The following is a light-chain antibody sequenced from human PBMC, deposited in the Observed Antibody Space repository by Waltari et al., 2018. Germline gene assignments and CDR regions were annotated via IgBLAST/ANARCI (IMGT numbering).Light chain of an antibody. Sequence: EIVLTQSPGTLSLSPGERATLSCRASQSVYSNYLAWYQRKPGQAPRFIIYGASTRAAGIPDRFSGSGSGTDFTLTISRLEPEDFAVYYCQQYATTPLTFGQGTRLEMK. V-gene: IGKV3-20*01. J-gene: IGKJ5*01. CDR3: QQYATTPLT. CDR1: QSVYSNY. CDR2: GAS.